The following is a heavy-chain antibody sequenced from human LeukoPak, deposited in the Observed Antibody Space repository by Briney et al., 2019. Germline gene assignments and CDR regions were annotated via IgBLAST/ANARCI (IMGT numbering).Heavy chain of an antibody. Sequence: SETLSLTCAVYGGSFSGYYWSWIRQPPGKGLEWIGEINHSGSTNYNPSLKSRVTISVDTSKNQFSLKLSSVTAADTAVYYCARETVADLYYFDYWGQGTLVTVSS. CDR2: INHSGST. CDR3: ARETVADLYYFDY. CDR1: GGSFSGYY. V-gene: IGHV4-34*01. D-gene: IGHD6-19*01. J-gene: IGHJ4*02.